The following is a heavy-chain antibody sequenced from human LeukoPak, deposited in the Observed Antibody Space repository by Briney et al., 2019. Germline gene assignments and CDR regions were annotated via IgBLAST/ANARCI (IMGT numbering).Heavy chain of an antibody. CDR1: GGSISSYY. D-gene: IGHD3-3*01. V-gene: IGHV4-4*09. Sequence: SETLSLTCTVSGGSISSYYWSWIRQPPGKGLEWIGYIYTSGSTNYNPSLKSRVTISGDTSKNQFSLKLSSVTAADTAVYYCASAYYDFWSGLIIDYWGQGTLVTVSS. J-gene: IGHJ4*02. CDR3: ASAYYDFWSGLIIDY. CDR2: IYTSGST.